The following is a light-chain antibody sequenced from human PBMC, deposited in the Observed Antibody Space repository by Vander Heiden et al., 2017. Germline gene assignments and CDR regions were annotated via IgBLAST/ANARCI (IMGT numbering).Light chain of an antibody. CDR3: QQHGNSPLT. CDR1: QSVSGSF. V-gene: IGKV3-20*01. J-gene: IGKJ4*02. Sequence: ETVLTPSPGTLSSSPGKRATRAGRASQSVSGSFVAWDQQKRGQPPRLLIYGASSRATGIPDRFSGSGSGTDFTLTISRLEPEDFAVYYCQQHGNSPLTFGGGTKVEIK. CDR2: GAS.